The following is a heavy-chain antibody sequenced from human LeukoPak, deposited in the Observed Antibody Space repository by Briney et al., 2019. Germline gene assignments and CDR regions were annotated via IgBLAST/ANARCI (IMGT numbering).Heavy chain of an antibody. CDR1: GFTFSSYS. J-gene: IGHJ6*02. CDR3: ARDFTHTAIVVYYYGLDV. V-gene: IGHV3-48*04. CDR2: ISSRGNTI. Sequence: GGSLRLSCAASGFTFSSYSMNWVRQAPGKGLEWVSYISSRGNTIYYADSVKGRFTTSRDNAKNSLYLQMNSLRAEDTAVYFCARDFTHTAIVVYYYGLDVWGQGTTVTVSS. D-gene: IGHD5-18*01.